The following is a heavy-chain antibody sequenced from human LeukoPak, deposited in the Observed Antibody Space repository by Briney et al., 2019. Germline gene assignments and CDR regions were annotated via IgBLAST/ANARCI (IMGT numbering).Heavy chain of an antibody. V-gene: IGHV1-69*04. CDR3: AKALTQGSYYDY. D-gene: IGHD1-26*01. CDR1: GGTFSSYA. CDR2: IIPILGIA. Sequence: ASVKVSCKAFGGTFSSYAISWVRQAPGQGLECMGRIIPILGIANYAQKFQGRVTITADKSTSTAYMELSSLRSEDTAVYYCAKALTQGSYYDYWGQGTLVTVSS. J-gene: IGHJ4*02.